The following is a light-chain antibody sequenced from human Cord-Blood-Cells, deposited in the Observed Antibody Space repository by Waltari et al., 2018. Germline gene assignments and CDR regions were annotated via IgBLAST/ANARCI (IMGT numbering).Light chain of an antibody. CDR2: DVS. Sequence: QSVLTQPASVSGSPGQSITISCTGTSSDVGGYNYVSWYQQHPGKAPKLMIYDVSKRPSGVSHRFSGSKSGNTASLTISGLQAEDEANYYCSSYTSSSTLVFGGGTKLTVL. V-gene: IGLV2-14*01. CDR1: SSDVGGYNY. J-gene: IGLJ3*02. CDR3: SSYTSSSTLV.